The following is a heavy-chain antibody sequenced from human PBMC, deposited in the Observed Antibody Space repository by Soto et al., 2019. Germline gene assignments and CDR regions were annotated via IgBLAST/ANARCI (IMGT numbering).Heavy chain of an antibody. V-gene: IGHV3-66*01. CDR2: IYSDGTT. D-gene: IGHD3-9*01. CDR3: ARDMDDIMTGPIDY. Sequence: EGQLVESGGGLVQPGGSLRLSCAASGFTVSSKYMSWVRQAPGKGLEWVSVIYSDGTTYYEESVKGRFTISRDNSKNTLYLQMNNLRAEDTAVYYCARDMDDIMTGPIDYWGQGTLVTVSS. J-gene: IGHJ4*02. CDR1: GFTVSSKY.